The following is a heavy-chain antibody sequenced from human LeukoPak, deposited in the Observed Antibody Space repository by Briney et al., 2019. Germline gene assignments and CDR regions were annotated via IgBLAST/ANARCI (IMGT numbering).Heavy chain of an antibody. CDR2: ISGSGGST. CDR3: ADAMVRGVKDAFDI. Sequence: GGSLRLSCPASGFTFSSYAMSWVRQAPGKGLEWVSAISGSGGSTNYADSVKGRFTISRDNSKNTLYLQMNSLRAEDTAVYYCADAMVRGVKDAFDIWGQGTMVTVSS. D-gene: IGHD3-10*01. J-gene: IGHJ3*02. CDR1: GFTFSSYA. V-gene: IGHV3-23*01.